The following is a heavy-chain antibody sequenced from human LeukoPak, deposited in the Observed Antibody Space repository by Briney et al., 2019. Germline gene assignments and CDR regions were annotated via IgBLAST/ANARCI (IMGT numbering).Heavy chain of an antibody. V-gene: IGHV3-21*01. Sequence: GGSLRLPCAASGFTFSSYSMNWVRQAPGKGLEWVSSISSSSSYIYYADSVKGRFTISRDNSKNTLFLQMNSLRLEDTALYYCANGPTPSGYFYYFDYWGQGTPVTVSS. CDR2: ISSSSSYI. D-gene: IGHD3-22*01. J-gene: IGHJ4*02. CDR3: ANGPTPSGYFYYFDY. CDR1: GFTFSSYS.